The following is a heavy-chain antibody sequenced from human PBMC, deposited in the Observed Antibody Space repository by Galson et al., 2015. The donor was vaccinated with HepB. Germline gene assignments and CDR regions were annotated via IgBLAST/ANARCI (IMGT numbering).Heavy chain of an antibody. CDR1: GFTFSSYA. CDR2: ISYDGSNK. J-gene: IGHJ5*02. CDR3: ARGADLWFGELPPWFDP. Sequence: SLRISCAASGFTFSSYAMHWVRQAPGKGLEWVAVISYDGSNKYYADSVKGRFTISRDNSKNTLYLQMNSLRAEDTAVYYCARGADLWFGELPPWFDPWGQGTLVTVSS. V-gene: IGHV3-30*04. D-gene: IGHD3-10*01.